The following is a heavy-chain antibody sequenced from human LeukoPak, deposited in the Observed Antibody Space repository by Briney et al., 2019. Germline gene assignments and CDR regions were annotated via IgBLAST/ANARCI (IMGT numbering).Heavy chain of an antibody. J-gene: IGHJ4*02. Sequence: SETLSLTCAVYGGSFSGYYWSWIRQPPRKGLEWIGEINHSGSTNYNPSLKSRVTISLDTSKNQFSLRLSSVTAADTAVYYCARLLTEIDYWGQGTLVTVSS. CDR1: GGSFSGYY. V-gene: IGHV4-34*01. CDR3: ARLLTEIDY. CDR2: INHSGST.